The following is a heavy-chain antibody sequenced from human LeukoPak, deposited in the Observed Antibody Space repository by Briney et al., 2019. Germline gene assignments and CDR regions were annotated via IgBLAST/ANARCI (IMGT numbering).Heavy chain of an antibody. CDR2: IRDSGEA. CDR3: ARDRAALQDWVEFDP. CDR1: GFRVGDYY. J-gene: IGHJ5*02. D-gene: IGHD3/OR15-3a*01. Sequence: GGSLRLSCAVSGFRVGDYYMSWVRQAPGKGLEWVGLIRDSGEAFYADFVRGRFAISRDESENTLYLQMNSLRVEDTAVYFCARDRAALQDWVEFDPWGQGTPVIVSS. V-gene: IGHV3-66*03.